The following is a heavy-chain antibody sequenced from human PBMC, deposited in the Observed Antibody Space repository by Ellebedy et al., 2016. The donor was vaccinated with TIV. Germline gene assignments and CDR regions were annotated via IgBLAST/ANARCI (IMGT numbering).Heavy chain of an antibody. CDR1: GYTFTGYY. Sequence: ASVKVSCKASGYTFTGYYIHWVRRAPGQGLEWMGWISGYNGNTNYAQKLQGRVTITADKSTSTAYMELSRLRSEDTAVYYCASHRYYYDSSGYSNWYFDLWGRGTLVTVSS. D-gene: IGHD3-22*01. CDR3: ASHRYYYDSSGYSNWYFDL. V-gene: IGHV1-18*04. CDR2: ISGYNGNT. J-gene: IGHJ2*01.